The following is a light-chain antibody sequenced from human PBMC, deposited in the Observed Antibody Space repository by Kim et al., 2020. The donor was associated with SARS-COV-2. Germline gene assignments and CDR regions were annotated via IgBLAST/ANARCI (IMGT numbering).Light chain of an antibody. Sequence: LGQTVRITCQGDSLRSYYAPWYQQKPGQAPILVIYGKNNRPSGIPDRFSGASSGNTASLTITGTQAGDEADYYCNSRDSNDNVVFGGGTQLTVL. CDR1: SLRSYY. CDR2: GKN. J-gene: IGLJ2*01. CDR3: NSRDSNDNVV. V-gene: IGLV3-19*01.